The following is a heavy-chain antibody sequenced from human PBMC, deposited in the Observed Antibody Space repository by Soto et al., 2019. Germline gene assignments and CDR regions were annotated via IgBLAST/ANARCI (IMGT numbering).Heavy chain of an antibody. Sequence: SETLSLTCTVSGGSISSYYWSWIRQPPGKGPEWIGYIYYSGSTNYNPSLKSRVTISVDMSKNQFSLKLTSVTASDTALYYCLRHGYRYSHCQLDYWGQGTLVTVSS. CDR2: IYYSGST. D-gene: IGHD4-4*01. CDR1: GGSISSYY. J-gene: IGHJ4*02. CDR3: LRHGYRYSHCQLDY. V-gene: IGHV4-59*08.